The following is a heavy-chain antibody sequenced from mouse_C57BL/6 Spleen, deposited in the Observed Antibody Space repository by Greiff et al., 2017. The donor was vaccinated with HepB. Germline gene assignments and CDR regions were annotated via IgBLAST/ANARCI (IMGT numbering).Heavy chain of an antibody. D-gene: IGHD6-1*01. V-gene: IGHV3-6*01. CDR1: GYSITSGYY. J-gene: IGHJ1*03. Sequence: ESGPGLVKPSQSLSLTCSVTGYSITSGYYWNWIRQFPGNKLEWMGYISYDGSNNYNPSLKNRISITRDTSKNQFFLKLNSVTTEDTATYYCARDQPRYWYFDVWGTGTTVTVSS. CDR2: ISYDGSN. CDR3: ARDQPRYWYFDV.